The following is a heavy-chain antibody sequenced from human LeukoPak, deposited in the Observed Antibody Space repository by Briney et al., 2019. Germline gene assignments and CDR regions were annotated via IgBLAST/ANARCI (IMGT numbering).Heavy chain of an antibody. D-gene: IGHD3-10*01. CDR3: ARHVASGGSGVDY. V-gene: IGHV3-66*04. CDR1: GFTLSSYA. CDR2: IYSGGST. J-gene: IGHJ4*02. Sequence: PGGSLRLSCAASGFTLSSYAMSWVRQAPGKGLEWVSLIYSGGSTYYADSVKGRFTISRDNSKNTLYLQMNNLKSEDTAVYYCARHVASGGSGVDYWGQGTLVTVSS.